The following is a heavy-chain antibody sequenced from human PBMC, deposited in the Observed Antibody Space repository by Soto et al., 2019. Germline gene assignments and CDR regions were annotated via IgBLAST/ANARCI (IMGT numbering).Heavy chain of an antibody. D-gene: IGHD6-13*01. CDR2: TYYRSKWYN. Sequence: KQSQTLSLTCAISGDSVSSNSAAWNWIRQSPSRGLEWLGRTYYRSKWYNDYAVSVKSRITINPDTSKNQFSLQLNSVTPEDTAVYYCARDGSSRLRGPLILDYWGQGTLVTISS. J-gene: IGHJ4*02. CDR3: ARDGSSRLRGPLILDY. V-gene: IGHV6-1*01. CDR1: GDSVSSNSAA.